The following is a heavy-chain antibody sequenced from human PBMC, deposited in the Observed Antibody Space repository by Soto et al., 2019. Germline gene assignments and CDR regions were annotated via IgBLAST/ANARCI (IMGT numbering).Heavy chain of an antibody. CDR1: GGSISSYY. V-gene: IGHV4-59*08. D-gene: IGHD6-13*01. CDR2: IYYSGST. J-gene: IGHJ4*02. Sequence: SETLSLTCTVSGGSISSYYWSWIRQPPGKGLEWIGYIYYSGSTNYNPSLKSRVTISVDTSKNQFSLKLSSVTAADTAVYYCARHTEHYVSSWYGLENWGQGIPVTVSS. CDR3: ARHTEHYVSSWYGLEN.